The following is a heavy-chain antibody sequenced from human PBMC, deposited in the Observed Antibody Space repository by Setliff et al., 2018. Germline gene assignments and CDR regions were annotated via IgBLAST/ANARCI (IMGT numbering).Heavy chain of an antibody. J-gene: IGHJ4*02. V-gene: IGHV4-38-2*02. D-gene: IGHD2-21*02. CDR1: GYSISSGYI. Sequence: SETLSLTCTVSGYSISSGYIRGWIRQPPGEGLEWVGNIGHTGSINYNPSLKRRLTISRDTSKNQVSMKLNSVTDTATPVYYCAIDLGQGSDSDYWGQGILVTVSS. CDR2: IGHTGSI. CDR3: AIDLGQGSDSDY.